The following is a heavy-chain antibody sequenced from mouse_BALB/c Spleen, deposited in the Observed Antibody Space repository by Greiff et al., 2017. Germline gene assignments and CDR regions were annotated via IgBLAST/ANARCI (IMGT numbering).Heavy chain of an antibody. J-gene: IGHJ2*01. D-gene: IGHD1-1*01. Sequence: QVQLKESGAELVRPGTSVKVSCKASGYAFTNYLIEWVKQRPGQGLEWIGVINPGSGGTNYNEKFKGKATLTADKSSSTAYMQLSSLTSDDSAVFFCARWDTTPESDLDYWGQGTTLTVSS. V-gene: IGHV1-54*01. CDR1: GYAFTNYL. CDR3: ARWDTTPESDLDY. CDR2: INPGSGGT.